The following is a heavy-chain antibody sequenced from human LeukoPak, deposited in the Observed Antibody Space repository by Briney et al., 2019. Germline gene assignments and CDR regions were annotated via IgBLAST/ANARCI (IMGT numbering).Heavy chain of an antibody. J-gene: IGHJ4*02. Sequence: GGSLRLSCAASGFTFSSYAMSWVRQAPGKGLEWVSAITGSGGYTYYADSVKGRFTISRDNSKNTLYLQMNSLRAEDTAVYYCAKEKAAAGTGAFDYWGQGTLVTVSS. D-gene: IGHD6-13*01. CDR3: AKEKAAAGTGAFDY. CDR1: GFTFSSYA. CDR2: ITGSGGYT. V-gene: IGHV3-23*01.